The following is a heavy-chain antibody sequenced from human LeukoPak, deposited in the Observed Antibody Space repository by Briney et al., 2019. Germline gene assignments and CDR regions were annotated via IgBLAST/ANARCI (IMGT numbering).Heavy chain of an antibody. CDR2: ISYDGSDK. V-gene: IGHV3-30*03. J-gene: IGHJ3*02. CDR1: GFTFSYYG. CDR3: ASLPVAGSDDAFDI. Sequence: PGRSLRLSCAASGFTFSYYGIHWVRQAPGKGLEWVAVISYDGSDKYYADSVKGRFTISRDNSKYTLYLQMDSLRADDTAVYYCASLPVAGSDDAFDIWGQGTMVTVSS. D-gene: IGHD6-19*01.